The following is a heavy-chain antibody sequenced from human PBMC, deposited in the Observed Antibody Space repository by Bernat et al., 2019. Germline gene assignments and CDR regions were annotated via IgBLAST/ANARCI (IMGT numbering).Heavy chain of an antibody. Sequence: QVQLQESGPGLVKPSQTLSLTCTVSGGSISSGGYYWSWIRQHPGKGLEWIGYIYYSGSTYYNPSLKSRVTISVDTSKNQFSLKLSSVTAADTAVNYCAREKKYYASSRDWFDPWGQGTLVTVSS. D-gene: IGHD3-22*01. V-gene: IGHV4-31*03. CDR1: GGSISSGGYY. CDR2: IYYSGST. J-gene: IGHJ5*02. CDR3: AREKKYYASSRDWFDP.